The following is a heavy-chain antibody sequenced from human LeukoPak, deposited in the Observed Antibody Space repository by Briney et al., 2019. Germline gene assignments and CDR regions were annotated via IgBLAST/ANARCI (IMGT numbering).Heavy chain of an antibody. CDR2: ISGGGGST. CDR3: SGWFYY. Sequence: PGGSLRLSCAASGFTFTNYAMSWVRQAPGKGLEWVSGISGGGGSTYYADSVKGRFTISKDNSKNTLYLQMNSLRAEDTAVYYCSGWFYYWGQGTLVTVSS. J-gene: IGHJ4*02. V-gene: IGHV3-23*01. CDR1: GFTFTNYA. D-gene: IGHD6-19*01.